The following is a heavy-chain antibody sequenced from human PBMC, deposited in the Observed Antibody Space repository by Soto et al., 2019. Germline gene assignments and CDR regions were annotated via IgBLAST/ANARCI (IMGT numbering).Heavy chain of an antibody. D-gene: IGHD1-26*01. CDR2: ISGSGDGT. J-gene: IGHJ4*02. CDR3: AKDRAYSIVGTNTAALDY. V-gene: IGHV3-23*01. Sequence: ASVKVSCAASGFIFSSYVMSWVRQAPGKGLEWVSAISGSGDGTFYAGSVMGRFTISRDNNKKTLYLQMNSLRAEDTAVYYCAKDRAYSIVGTNTAALDYWGQGTLVTVSS. CDR1: GFIFSSYV.